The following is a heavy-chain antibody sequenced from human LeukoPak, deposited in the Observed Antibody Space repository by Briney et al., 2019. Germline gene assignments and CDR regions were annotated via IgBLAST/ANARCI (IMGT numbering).Heavy chain of an antibody. CDR2: IYYSGST. CDR1: GGSISSSSYY. J-gene: IGHJ6*02. CDR3: ARSYSSGRKYYYYGMDV. V-gene: IGHV4-39*07. D-gene: IGHD6-19*01. Sequence: PSETLSLTCTVSGGSISSSSYYWGWIRQPPGKGLEWIGSIYYSGSTYYNPSLKSRVTISVDTSKNQFSLKLSSVTAADSAVYYCARSYSSGRKYYYYGMDVWGQGTTVTVSS.